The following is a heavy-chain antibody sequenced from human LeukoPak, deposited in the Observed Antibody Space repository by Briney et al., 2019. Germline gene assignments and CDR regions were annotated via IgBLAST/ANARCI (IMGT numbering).Heavy chain of an antibody. CDR2: IWFDGSKK. V-gene: IGHV3-33*08. CDR3: ARDRGYSTGADY. CDR1: GFTFSGFD. D-gene: IGHD5-18*01. J-gene: IGHJ4*02. Sequence: GGSLRLSCAASGFTFSGFDMSWVRQAPGKGLEWVAIIWFDGSKKYYRDSVKGRFTISRDDLKNTVYLQMNSLRAEDTAVYYCARDRGYSTGADYWGQGTLVTVSS.